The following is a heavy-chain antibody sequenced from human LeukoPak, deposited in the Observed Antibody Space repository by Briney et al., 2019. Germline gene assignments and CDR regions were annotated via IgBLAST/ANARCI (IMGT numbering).Heavy chain of an antibody. V-gene: IGHV4-39*07. CDR1: GGSISSSSYY. Sequence: SETLSLTCTVSGGSISSSSYYWSWIRQPPGKGLEWIGEINHSGSTNYNPSLKSRVTISVDTSKNQFSLKLSSVTAADTAVYYCARRRSGYSYGYRNLRNWFDPWGQGTLVTVSS. J-gene: IGHJ5*02. D-gene: IGHD5-18*01. CDR2: INHSGST. CDR3: ARRRSGYSYGYRNLRNWFDP.